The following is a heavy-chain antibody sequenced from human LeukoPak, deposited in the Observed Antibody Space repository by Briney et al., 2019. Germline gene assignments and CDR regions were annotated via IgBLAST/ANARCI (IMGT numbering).Heavy chain of an antibody. CDR2: IKQDGSEK. CDR1: GFTFRSYW. CDR3: TGNYYGSGSYADFDY. D-gene: IGHD3-10*01. Sequence: GGSLRLSCAASGFTFRSYWMSWVRQAPGKGLEWVANIKQDGSEKYYADSVKGRFTISRDNSKNTLYLQMNSLRAEDTAVYYCTGNYYGSGSYADFDYWGQGTLVTVSS. V-gene: IGHV3-7*03. J-gene: IGHJ4*02.